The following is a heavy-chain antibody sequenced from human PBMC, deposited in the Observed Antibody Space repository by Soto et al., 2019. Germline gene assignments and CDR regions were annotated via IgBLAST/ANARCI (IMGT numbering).Heavy chain of an antibody. J-gene: IGHJ3*02. Sequence: ASVKVSCKASGGTFSSYAISWVRQAPGQGLEWMGGIIPIFGTANYAQKFQGRVTITADESTSTAYVELSSLRSEDTAVYYCATTYDYVWGSYREDAFDIWGQGTMVTVSS. V-gene: IGHV1-69*13. CDR2: IIPIFGTA. CDR3: ATTYDYVWGSYREDAFDI. D-gene: IGHD3-16*02. CDR1: GGTFSSYA.